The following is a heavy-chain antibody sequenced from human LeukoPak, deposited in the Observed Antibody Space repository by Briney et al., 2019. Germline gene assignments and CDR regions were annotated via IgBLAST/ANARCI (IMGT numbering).Heavy chain of an antibody. J-gene: IGHJ4*02. V-gene: IGHV4-38-2*02. D-gene: IGHD3-16*01. CDR3: ARTVGGVKEFDN. CDR1: GYSISSGYY. Sequence: SETLSLTCTVSGYSISSGYYWGWIRPPPGKGLEWIGSIYHSGSTYYNPSLKSRVTISVDTSKNQFSLKLSSVTAADTAVYYCARTVGGVKEFDNWGQGTLVTVSS. CDR2: IYHSGST.